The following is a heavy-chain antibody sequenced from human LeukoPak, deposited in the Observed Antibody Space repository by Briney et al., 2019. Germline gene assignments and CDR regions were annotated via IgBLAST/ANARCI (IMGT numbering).Heavy chain of an antibody. Sequence: SETLSFTCSVYGGSFSAFYWNWIRQPPGKGLEWVGEVNHSGSTYYNPSLKSRVTFSVDTSKKQFSLKLTSVTAADTAVYYCARAAYCSSTNCYGFDYWGQGTLVTVSS. D-gene: IGHD2-2*01. CDR1: GGSFSAFY. V-gene: IGHV4-34*01. J-gene: IGHJ4*02. CDR3: ARAAYCSSTNCYGFDY. CDR2: VNHSGST.